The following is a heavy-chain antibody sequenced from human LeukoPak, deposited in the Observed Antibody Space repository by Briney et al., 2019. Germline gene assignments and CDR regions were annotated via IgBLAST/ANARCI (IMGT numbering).Heavy chain of an antibody. CDR2: IYYSGST. D-gene: IGHD3-22*01. Sequence: SETLSLTCTVSGGSISSSSYYWGWIRQPPGKGLEWIGSIYYSGSTYYNPSLKSRVTISVDTSKNQFSLKLSSVTAADTAVYYCAREWTSGDGSGYPYYFDYWGPGTLVTVSS. V-gene: IGHV4-39*07. CDR1: GGSISSSSYY. CDR3: AREWTSGDGSGYPYYFDY. J-gene: IGHJ4*02.